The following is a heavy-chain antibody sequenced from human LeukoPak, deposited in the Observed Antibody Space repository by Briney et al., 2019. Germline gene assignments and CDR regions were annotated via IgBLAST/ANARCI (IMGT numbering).Heavy chain of an antibody. CDR2: IYNSGRT. J-gene: IGHJ4*02. V-gene: IGHV4-59*01. CDR3: ARGHSNCSPTSCYFPSDY. CDR1: GASISSYY. D-gene: IGHD2-2*01. Sequence: PSETLPLTCTVSGASISSYYWSWIRQPPGKGLEWIGYIYNSGRTNYNPSLKSRLTISVDTSKNQFSLRLNSVTAADTAVYYCARGHSNCSPTSCYFPSDYWGQGTLVTVSS.